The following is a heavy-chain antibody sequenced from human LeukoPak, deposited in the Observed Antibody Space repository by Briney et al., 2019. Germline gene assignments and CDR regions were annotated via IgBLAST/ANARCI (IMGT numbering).Heavy chain of an antibody. J-gene: IGHJ4*02. CDR2: IYSGGST. Sequence: GGSLRLSCAASGFTVSSNYMSWIRQAPGKGLEWVSVIYSGGSTYYADSVKGRFTISRDNSKNTLYLQMNSLRAEDTAVYYCATSVLGYCSSTSCPFDYWGQGTLVTVSS. V-gene: IGHV3-53*01. CDR1: GFTVSSNY. CDR3: ATSVLGYCSSTSCPFDY. D-gene: IGHD2-2*01.